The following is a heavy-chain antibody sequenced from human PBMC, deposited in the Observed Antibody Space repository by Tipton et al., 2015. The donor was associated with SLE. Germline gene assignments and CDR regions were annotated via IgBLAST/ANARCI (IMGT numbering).Heavy chain of an antibody. CDR2: IYYSGST. D-gene: IGHD3-10*01. J-gene: IGHJ4*02. V-gene: IGHV4-59*01. CDR3: ARAGFGELFLDY. Sequence: GLVKPSKTLSLTCTVSGGSISSYYWSWIRQPPGKGLEWIGNIYYSGSTNYNPSLKSRVTISVDTSKNQFSLKLSSVTAADTAVYYCARAGFGELFLDYWGQGTLVTVSS. CDR1: GGSISSYY.